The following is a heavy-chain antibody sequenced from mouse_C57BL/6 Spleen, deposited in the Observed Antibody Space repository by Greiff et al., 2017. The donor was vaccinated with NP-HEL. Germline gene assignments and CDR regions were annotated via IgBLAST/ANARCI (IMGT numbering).Heavy chain of an antibody. V-gene: IGHV1-82*01. CDR1: GYAFSSSW. CDR3: ARPTGTRYFDV. D-gene: IGHD4-1*02. Sequence: VKLMESGPELVKPGASVKISCKASGYAFSSSWMNWVKQRPGKGLEWIGRIYPGDGDTNYNGKFKGKATLTADKSSSTAYMQLSSLTSEDSAVYFCARPTGTRYFDVWGTGTTVTVSS. J-gene: IGHJ1*03. CDR2: IYPGDGDT.